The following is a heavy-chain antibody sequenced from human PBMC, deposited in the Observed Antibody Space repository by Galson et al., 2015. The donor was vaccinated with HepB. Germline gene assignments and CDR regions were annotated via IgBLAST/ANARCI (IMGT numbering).Heavy chain of an antibody. D-gene: IGHD3-16*01. J-gene: IGHJ6*02. V-gene: IGHV1-69*02. Sequence: SVKVSCKASGGTFSSYTISWVRQAPGQGLEWMGRIIPILGIANYAQKFQGRVTITADKSTSTAYMELSSLRSEDTAVYYCARGGSPIHYYYYYGMDVWGQGTTVTVSS. CDR3: ARGGSPIHYYYYYGMDV. CDR2: IIPILGIA. CDR1: GGTFSSYT.